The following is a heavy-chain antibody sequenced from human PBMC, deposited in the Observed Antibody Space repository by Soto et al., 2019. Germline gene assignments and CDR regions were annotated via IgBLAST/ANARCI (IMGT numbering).Heavy chain of an antibody. CDR2: ISGNKMTT. CDR1: GFSFSEYG. CDR3: RVESNGYYIY. J-gene: IGHJ4*02. D-gene: IGHD3-22*01. V-gene: IGHV3-23*01. Sequence: GGSLRLSCVASGFSFSEYGMSWVRQTPQKTLEWVASISGNKMTTFYPDSVKGRFFISRDNSDNTLHLQMNSLRDDDTAIYCTRVESNGYYIYWGQGALVTVSS.